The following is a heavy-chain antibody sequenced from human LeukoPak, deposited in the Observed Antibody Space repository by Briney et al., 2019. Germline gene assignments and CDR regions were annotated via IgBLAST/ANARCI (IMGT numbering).Heavy chain of an antibody. CDR2: MYYSGST. D-gene: IGHD3-22*01. J-gene: IGHJ5*02. CDR1: GGSISSVDYY. Sequence: PSETLSLTCTVSGGSISSVDYYWSWIRQPPGKGLEWIAYMYYSGSTYYNTSLKSRVTMSADTSKNQLSLKLSSMTAADTAVYYCARPYYYDSRIDPWGQGILVTVSS. CDR3: ARPYYYDSRIDP. V-gene: IGHV4-30-4*01.